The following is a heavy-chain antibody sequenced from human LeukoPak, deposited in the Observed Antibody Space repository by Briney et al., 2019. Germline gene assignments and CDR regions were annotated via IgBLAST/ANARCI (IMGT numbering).Heavy chain of an antibody. Sequence: GGSLRLSCAASGFTFSSCGMSWVRQAPGKGLEWVSTISGSGGSTYYADSVKGRFTISRDNSKNTLYLQMNSLRAEDTAVYFCAKRTQVVAAPFDYWGQETLVTVSS. CDR1: GFTFSSCG. V-gene: IGHV3-23*01. J-gene: IGHJ4*02. CDR2: ISGSGGST. D-gene: IGHD2-15*01. CDR3: AKRTQVVAAPFDY.